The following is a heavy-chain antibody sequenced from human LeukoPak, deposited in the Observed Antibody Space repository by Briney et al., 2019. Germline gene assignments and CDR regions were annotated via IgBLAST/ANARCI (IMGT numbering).Heavy chain of an antibody. V-gene: IGHV3-33*01. D-gene: IGHD3-22*01. CDR1: GFTFSTSG. J-gene: IGHJ4*02. CDR2: IWYDGSNK. CDR3: ARARGVSTGYRPIDY. Sequence: GRSLRLSCAASGFTFSTSGMHWVRQAPGKGLEWVAVIWYDGSNKHYAESVRGRFSISRDNSKSTLYLQMNSLRAEDTAVYYCARARGVSTGYRPIDYWGQGTLVTVSS.